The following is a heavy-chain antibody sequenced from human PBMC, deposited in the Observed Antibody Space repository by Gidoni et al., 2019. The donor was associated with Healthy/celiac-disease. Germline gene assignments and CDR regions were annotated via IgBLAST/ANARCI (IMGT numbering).Heavy chain of an antibody. D-gene: IGHD6-13*01. CDR2: IRYDGSNK. CDR1: GFTFSSYG. J-gene: IGHJ3*02. Sequence: QVQLVESGGGVVQPGGSLRLSCAASGFTFSSYGMHWVRQAPGKGLEWVAFIRYDGSNKYYADSVKGRFTISRDNSKNTLYLQMNSLRAEDTAVYYCAKGDQQPPGVAFDIWGQGTMVTVSS. V-gene: IGHV3-30*02. CDR3: AKGDQQPPGVAFDI.